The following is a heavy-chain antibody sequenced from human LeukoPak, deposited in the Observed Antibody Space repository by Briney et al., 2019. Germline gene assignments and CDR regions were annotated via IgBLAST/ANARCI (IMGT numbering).Heavy chain of an antibody. CDR2: IYPDDSET. CDR3: VRTPTCSSGSCYPNWFDS. Sequence: GESLKISCKGSGYSFTTHWIAWVRQMPGKGLEWMGIIYPDDSETRYSPSFQGQVTISADKSISTAYLQWSRLKASDTAMYYCVRTPTCSSGSCYPNWFDSWGQGTLVTVSS. D-gene: IGHD2-15*01. V-gene: IGHV5-51*01. CDR1: GYSFTTHW. J-gene: IGHJ5*01.